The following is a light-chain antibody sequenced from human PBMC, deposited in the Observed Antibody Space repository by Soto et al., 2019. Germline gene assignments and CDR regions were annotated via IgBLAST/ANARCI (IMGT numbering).Light chain of an antibody. CDR3: QQRSSGPRT. J-gene: IGKJ1*01. CDR1: QSVSSY. CDR2: DAS. V-gene: IGKV3-11*01. Sequence: EIVLTQSPATLSLSPGERATLSCRASQSVSSYLAWYQQKPGQVPRLVIYDASNRATGIPGRFSGSGSGTDFTLTISSLEPEDFGVYYGQQRSSGPRTFGQGTKVEIK.